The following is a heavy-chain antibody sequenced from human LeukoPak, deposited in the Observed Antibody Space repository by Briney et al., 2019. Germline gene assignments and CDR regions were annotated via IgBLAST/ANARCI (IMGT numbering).Heavy chain of an antibody. J-gene: IGHJ4*02. V-gene: IGHV4-59*01. CDR3: AKSGYSYGRYFDY. Sequence: PSETLSLTCTVSGGSISSYYWSWIRQPPGKGLEWIGYIYYSGSTNYNPSLKSRVTISVDTSKNQFSLKLSSVTAADTAVYYCAKSGYSYGRYFDYWGQGTLVTVSS. CDR1: GGSISSYY. CDR2: IYYSGST. D-gene: IGHD5-18*01.